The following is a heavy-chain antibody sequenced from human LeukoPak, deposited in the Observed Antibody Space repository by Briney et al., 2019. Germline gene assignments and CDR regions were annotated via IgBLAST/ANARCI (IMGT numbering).Heavy chain of an antibody. CDR2: ISTSGGST. Sequence: PGGSLRLSCAASGFTVSGYAMNWVRQAPGKGLEWVATISTSGGSTYYADFVKGRFTISRDNSKNTLYLQMNSLRAEDTAVYYCAKNGHGSGSYYPRTKYYFDYWGQGTLVTVSS. CDR1: GFTVSGYA. J-gene: IGHJ4*02. V-gene: IGHV3-23*01. D-gene: IGHD3-10*01. CDR3: AKNGHGSGSYYPRTKYYFDY.